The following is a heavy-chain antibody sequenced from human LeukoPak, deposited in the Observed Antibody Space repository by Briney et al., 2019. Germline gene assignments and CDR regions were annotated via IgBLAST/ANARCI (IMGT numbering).Heavy chain of an antibody. V-gene: IGHV3-23*01. CDR2: IGARGDTS. CDR1: GFTFSTYA. D-gene: IGHD1-1*01. Sequence: GGSLRLSCAASGFTFSTYAMTWVSQAPGKGLEWVSAIGARGDTSDYADSVKGRFTISRDNSKNTLYLQMNTLRVEDTAIYYCVKRDRGTFDYWGQGTLVTVSS. J-gene: IGHJ4*02. CDR3: VKRDRGTFDY.